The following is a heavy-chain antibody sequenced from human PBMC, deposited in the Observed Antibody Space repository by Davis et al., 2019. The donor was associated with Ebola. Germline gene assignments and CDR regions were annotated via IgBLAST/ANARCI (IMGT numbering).Heavy chain of an antibody. J-gene: IGHJ6*02. CDR1: GGSFSGHY. Sequence: MPSETLSLTCAVYGGSFSGHYWSWIRQPPRKGLEWIGEINHSGSTNYNPSLKSRVTISVDTSKNQFSLKLSSMTAADTAVYYCARGPEAIVATPYYYYGMDVWGQGTTVTVSS. V-gene: IGHV4-34*01. CDR3: ARGPEAIVATPYYYYGMDV. D-gene: IGHD5-12*01. CDR2: INHSGST.